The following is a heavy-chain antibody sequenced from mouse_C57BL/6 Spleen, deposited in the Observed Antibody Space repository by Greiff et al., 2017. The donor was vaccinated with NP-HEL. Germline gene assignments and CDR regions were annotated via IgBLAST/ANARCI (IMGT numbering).Heavy chain of an antibody. V-gene: IGHV5-6*01. CDR2: ISSGGSYT. Sequence: EVKLVESGGDLVKPGGSLKLSCAASGFTFSSYGMSWVRQTPDKRLEWIATISSGGSYTYYPDSVKGRFTISRDNAKNTLYLQMSSLKSEDTAMYYCARQGEGFAYWGQGTLVTVSA. J-gene: IGHJ3*01. CDR3: ARQGEGFAY. CDR1: GFTFSSYG.